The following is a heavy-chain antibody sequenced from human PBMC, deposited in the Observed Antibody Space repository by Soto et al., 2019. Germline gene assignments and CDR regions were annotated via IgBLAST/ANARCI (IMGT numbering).Heavy chain of an antibody. CDR1: GYTFSSYG. V-gene: IGHV1-18*01. CDR3: ARHPDYHDSGGYYFFDY. J-gene: IGHJ4*02. Sequence: QVQLVQSGAEVKKPGASVKVSCKASGYTFSSYGISWVRQAPGQGLEWMGWISAYNGHTNYTQKLQGRVTMTTDTSTPTVYMELSRLRSDDTAVYYCARHPDYHDSGGYYFFDYWGQGPLVTVSS. CDR2: ISAYNGHT. D-gene: IGHD3-22*01.